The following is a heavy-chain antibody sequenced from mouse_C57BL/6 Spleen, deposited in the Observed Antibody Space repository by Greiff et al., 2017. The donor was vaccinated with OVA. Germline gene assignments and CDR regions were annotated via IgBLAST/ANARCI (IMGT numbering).Heavy chain of an antibody. D-gene: IGHD1-2*01. CDR2: IHPNSGST. J-gene: IGHJ2*01. V-gene: IGHV1-64*01. CDR1: GYTFTSYW. CDR3: ARFYYGSDY. Sequence: QVQLQQPGAELVKPGASVKLSCKASGYTFTSYWMHWVKQRPGQGLEWIGMIHPNSGSTNYNEKFKSKATLTVDNSSSTAYMQLSTLTSEDSAVYYCARFYYGSDYWGQGTTLTVSS.